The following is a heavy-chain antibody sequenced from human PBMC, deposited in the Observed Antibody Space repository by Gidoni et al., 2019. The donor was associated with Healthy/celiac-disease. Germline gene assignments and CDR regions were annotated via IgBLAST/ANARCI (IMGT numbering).Heavy chain of an antibody. CDR3: AIGKELDY. CDR2: ISSSSSYI. J-gene: IGHJ4*02. V-gene: IGHV3-21*01. CDR1: GFTFSSYS. Sequence: EVQLVESGGGLVKPGGSLKLLCPASGFTFSSYSMNWVRQAPGKGLEWVSSISSSSSYIYYADSVKGRFTISRDNAKNSLYLQMNSLRAEDTAVYYCAIGKELDYWGQGTLVTVSS.